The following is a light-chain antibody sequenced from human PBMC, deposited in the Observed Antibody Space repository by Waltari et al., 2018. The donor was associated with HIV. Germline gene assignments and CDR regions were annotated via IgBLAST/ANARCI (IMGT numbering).Light chain of an antibody. CDR2: RDD. Sequence: QSVLTQPPSASGTPGQRITISCSGSNSNIGSNFVYWYQQFPGTTPRLLLYRDDQRPSGVPDRVSGSKSGTSASLAISGLRSEDEADYYCAAWDDSLGGSLVFAGGTKLTVL. CDR3: AAWDDSLGGSLV. CDR1: NSNIGSNF. J-gene: IGLJ3*02. V-gene: IGLV1-47*01.